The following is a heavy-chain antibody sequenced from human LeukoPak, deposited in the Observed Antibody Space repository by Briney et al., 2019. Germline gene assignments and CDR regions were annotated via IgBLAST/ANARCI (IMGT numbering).Heavy chain of an antibody. CDR1: GGSISSYY. CDR2: IYYSGST. Sequence: SETLSLTCTVSGGSISSYYWSWIRQPPGKGLEWIGYIYYSGSTNYNPSLKSRVTISVDTSKNQFSLKLRSVTAADTAVYYCARDLGYSSGWYDYWGQGTLVTVSS. D-gene: IGHD6-19*01. CDR3: ARDLGYSSGWYDY. V-gene: IGHV4-59*01. J-gene: IGHJ4*02.